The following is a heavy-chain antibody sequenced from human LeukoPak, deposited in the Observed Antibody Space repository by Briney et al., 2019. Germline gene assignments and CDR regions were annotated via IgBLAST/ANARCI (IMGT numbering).Heavy chain of an antibody. CDR2: INHSGST. V-gene: IGHV4-34*01. CDR1: GGPFSGYY. D-gene: IGHD3-10*01. Sequence: SETLSLTCAVYGGPFSGYYWSWIRQPPGKGLEWIGEINHSGSTNYNPSLKSRVTISVDTSKNQFSLKLSSVTAADTAVYYCARGRGTMVRGGHYYYYMDVWGKGTTVTVSS. CDR3: ARGRGTMVRGGHYYYYMDV. J-gene: IGHJ6*03.